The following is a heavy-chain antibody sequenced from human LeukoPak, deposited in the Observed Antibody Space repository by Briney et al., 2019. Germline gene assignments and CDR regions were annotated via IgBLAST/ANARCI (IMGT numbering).Heavy chain of an antibody. CDR2: IYSGGNT. Sequence: GGSLRLSCTVSGFTVSSNSWSWVRQAPGKGLEWVSFIYSGGNTHYSDSVKGRFTLSRDNSKNTLYLQMNSLRAEDTAIYYCARRAGEYSHPYDYWGQGTLLTVSS. D-gene: IGHD2-15*01. J-gene: IGHJ4*02. V-gene: IGHV3-53*01. CDR3: ARRAGEYSHPYDY. CDR1: GFTVSSNS.